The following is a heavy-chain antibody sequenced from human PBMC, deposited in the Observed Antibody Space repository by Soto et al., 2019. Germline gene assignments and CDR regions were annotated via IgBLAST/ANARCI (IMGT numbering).Heavy chain of an antibody. CDR1: GGSISSGDYY. V-gene: IGHV4-30-4*01. CDR3: AREGATYYYDSSGYYYDAFDI. Sequence: SETLSLTCTVSGGSISSGDYYWSWIRQPPGKGLEWIGYIYYSGSTYYNPSLKSRVTISVDTSKNQFSLKLGSVTAADTAVYYCAREGATYYYDSSGYYYDAFDIWGQGTMVTVSS. J-gene: IGHJ3*02. D-gene: IGHD3-22*01. CDR2: IYYSGST.